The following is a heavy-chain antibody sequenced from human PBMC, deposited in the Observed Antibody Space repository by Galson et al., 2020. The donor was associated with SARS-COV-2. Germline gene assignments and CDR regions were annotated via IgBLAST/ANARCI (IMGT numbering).Heavy chain of an antibody. CDR2: ISSTSSHT. J-gene: IGHJ6*02. CDR3: ARVDRGYKFGYAYYYNGMDV. CDR1: GFSFTDSY. V-gene: IGHV3-11*06. Sequence: TGGSLRLSCAASGFSFTDSYMTWIRQAPGKGLEWVSYISSTSSHTSYADSVKGRFTISRDNAKNSLYLQMHSLTVEDTAVYYCARVDRGYKFGYAYYYNGMDVWGQGTTVTVAS. D-gene: IGHD5-12*01.